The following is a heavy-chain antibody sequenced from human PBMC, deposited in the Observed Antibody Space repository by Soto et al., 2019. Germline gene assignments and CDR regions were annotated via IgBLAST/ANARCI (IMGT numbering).Heavy chain of an antibody. Sequence: PSEPLSLTCPVSGGCICSGGHYCCWIRQHPGKGLEWIGYIYYSGSTYYNPSLKSRVTISVDTSKNQFSLKLSSVTAADTAVYYCARWNRYCSGGSCYYHWFDPWGQGTLVTVSP. CDR3: ARWNRYCSGGSCYYHWFDP. D-gene: IGHD2-15*01. CDR1: GGCICSGGHY. CDR2: IYYSGST. J-gene: IGHJ5*02. V-gene: IGHV4-31*03.